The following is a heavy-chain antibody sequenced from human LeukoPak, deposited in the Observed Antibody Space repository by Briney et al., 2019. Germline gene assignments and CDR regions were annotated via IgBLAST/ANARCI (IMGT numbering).Heavy chain of an antibody. J-gene: IGHJ4*02. D-gene: IGHD6-13*01. CDR1: GRFISTYY. CDR2: IYNNGST. CDR3: ARENSNSWYLDY. V-gene: IGHV4-59*01. Sequence: ASVTQSLPCTVSGRFISTYYWRWIRQPPGRALEWSGYIYNNGSTNYNPSLKSRVTISEDTSKNQFSLKLSSVTAADTAVYYCARENSNSWYLDYWGRGTLVTVSS.